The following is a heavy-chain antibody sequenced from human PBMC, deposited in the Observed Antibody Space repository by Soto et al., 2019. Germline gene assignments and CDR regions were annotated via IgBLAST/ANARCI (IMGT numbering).Heavy chain of an antibody. D-gene: IGHD3-3*01. J-gene: IGHJ4*02. Sequence: ASVKVSCKASGYTFTSYAMHWVRQAPGQRLEWMGWINAGNGNTKYSQKFQGRVTITRDTSASTAYMELSSLRSEATAVDYCAREHDFLIGYSFDHWGQGSRVTVSS. CDR1: GYTFTSYA. CDR3: AREHDFLIGYSFDH. CDR2: INAGNGNT. V-gene: IGHV1-3*01.